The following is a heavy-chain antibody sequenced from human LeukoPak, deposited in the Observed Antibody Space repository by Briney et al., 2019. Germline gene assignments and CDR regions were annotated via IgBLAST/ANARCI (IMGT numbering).Heavy chain of an antibody. Sequence: ASVKVSCKVSGYTLTELSMHWVRQAPGKGLEWMGGFDPEDGETIYAQTFQGRVTMTEDTSTDTAYMELSSLRSEDTAVYYCATSTYHYDSNGYPWGQGTLVTVSS. J-gene: IGHJ5*02. CDR3: ATSTYHYDSNGYP. CDR2: FDPEDGET. D-gene: IGHD3-22*01. CDR1: GYTLTELS. V-gene: IGHV1-24*01.